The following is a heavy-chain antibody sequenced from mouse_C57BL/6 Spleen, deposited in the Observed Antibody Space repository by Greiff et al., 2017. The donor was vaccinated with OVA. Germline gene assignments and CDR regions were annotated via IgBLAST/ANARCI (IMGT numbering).Heavy chain of an antibody. CDR1: GFTFTDYY. V-gene: IGHV7-3*01. CDR3: ARSYYYGFYEV. CDR2: IRKKANGYTT. J-gene: IGHJ1*03. D-gene: IGHD1-1*01. Sequence: EVKLMESGGGLVQPGGSLSLSCAASGFTFTDYYMSWVRQPPGKALEWLGFIRKKANGYTTEYSESVKGRFTISRDNSQSILYLQMNALRAEDSATYYCARSYYYGFYEVWGTGTTVTVAS.